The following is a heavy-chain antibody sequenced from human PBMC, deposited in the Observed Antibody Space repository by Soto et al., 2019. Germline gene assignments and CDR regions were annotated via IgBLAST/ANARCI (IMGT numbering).Heavy chain of an antibody. CDR1: GYTFTGYA. CDR3: ARGVGSGSYYNQYNWFDP. CDR2: ISAYNGNT. D-gene: IGHD3-10*01. J-gene: IGHJ5*02. V-gene: IGHV1-18*01. Sequence: GASVKVSCKASGYTFTGYAMHWVRQAPGQRLEWMGWISAYNGNTKYAQKLQGRVTMTTDTSTSTAYMELRSLRSDDTALFYCARGVGSGSYYNQYNWFDPWGQGTLVTVSS.